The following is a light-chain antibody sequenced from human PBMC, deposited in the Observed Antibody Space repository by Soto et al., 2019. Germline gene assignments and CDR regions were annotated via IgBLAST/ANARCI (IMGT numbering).Light chain of an antibody. J-gene: IGKJ4*01. CDR2: DAS. V-gene: IGKV3-11*01. CDR3: QQRSSWPST. Sequence: EIVLTQSPATLSLSPGERATLSCRASQSVSRYLAWYQQKPGQAPRLLIYDASNRATGIPARFSGSGSGTDFTLTITSLAPEDFAVYYCQQRSSWPSTFGGGTKVEI. CDR1: QSVSRY.